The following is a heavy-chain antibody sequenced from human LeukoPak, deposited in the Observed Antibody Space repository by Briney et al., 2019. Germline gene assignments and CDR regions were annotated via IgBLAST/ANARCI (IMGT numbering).Heavy chain of an antibody. Sequence: SETLSLTCTVSGGSLSSTGFYWAWIRQSPGKGLEWIGSIHYSGSTYYNPFLVSRLTISVDASKNHFILRLNSVTAADTAVYYCARLASGAWHWDYWGQGTLVTVSS. D-gene: IGHD5-12*01. V-gene: IGHV4-39*01. CDR1: GGSLSSTGFY. CDR3: ARLASGAWHWDY. CDR2: IHYSGST. J-gene: IGHJ4*02.